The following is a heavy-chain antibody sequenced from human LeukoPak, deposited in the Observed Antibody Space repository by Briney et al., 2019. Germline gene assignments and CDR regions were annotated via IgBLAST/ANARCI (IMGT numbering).Heavy chain of an antibody. CDR1: GVSISNSY. Sequence: PSETLSLTCTVSGVSISNSYWSWIRQPPGKGLEWIGYVYYSGGTKYNPSLNSRVTILVDTSKNQFSLKLSSVTAADTAVYYCARAGGSYWFDYWGQGTLVTVSS. CDR2: VYYSGGT. CDR3: ARAGGSYWFDY. J-gene: IGHJ4*02. V-gene: IGHV4-59*01. D-gene: IGHD1-26*01.